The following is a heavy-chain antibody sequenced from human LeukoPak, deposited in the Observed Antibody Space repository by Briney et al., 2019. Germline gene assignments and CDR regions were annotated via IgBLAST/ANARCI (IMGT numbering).Heavy chain of an antibody. J-gene: IGHJ4*02. Sequence: SGGFLRLSCAASGFTFSSYRMSWVRQAPGKGLEWVANIKQDGGEKYYVDSVKGRFTISRDNAKNSLYLQMNSLRAEDTAVYYCASLKSSNWNFYFDYWGQGTLVTVSS. V-gene: IGHV3-7*01. CDR3: ASLKSSNWNFYFDY. D-gene: IGHD1-7*01. CDR1: GFTFSSYR. CDR2: IKQDGGEK.